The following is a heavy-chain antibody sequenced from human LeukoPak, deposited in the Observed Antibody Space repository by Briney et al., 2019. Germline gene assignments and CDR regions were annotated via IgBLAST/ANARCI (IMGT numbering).Heavy chain of an antibody. CDR2: INPSDGAT. V-gene: IGHV1-46*01. CDR3: AREQRAGLSGNLGGFFASYYTYYYMDV. CDR1: GNTFTKYY. Sequence: ASVKVSCKASGNTFTKYYIHWVRQAPGQGLAWMGMINPSDGATTYAQRFQGRVTMTRDMSTTTVYMDLRSLRSEDTAVYFCAREQRAGLSGNLGGFFASYYTYYYMDVWGRGTTVTVSS. D-gene: IGHD3-16*01. J-gene: IGHJ6*03.